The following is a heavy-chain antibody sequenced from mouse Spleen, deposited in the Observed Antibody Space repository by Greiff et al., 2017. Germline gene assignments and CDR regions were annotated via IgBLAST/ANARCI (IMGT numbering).Heavy chain of an antibody. Sequence: EVQLQQSGPGLVKPSQTVFLTCTVTGISITTGNYRWSWIRQFPGNKLEWIGYIYYSGTITYNPSLTSRTTIPRDTPKNQFFLEMNSLTAEDTATYYCARESDYYAMDYWGQGTSVTVSS. CDR1: GISITTGNYR. CDR2: IYYSGTI. V-gene: IGHV3-5*01. J-gene: IGHJ4*01. CDR3: ARESDYYAMDY.